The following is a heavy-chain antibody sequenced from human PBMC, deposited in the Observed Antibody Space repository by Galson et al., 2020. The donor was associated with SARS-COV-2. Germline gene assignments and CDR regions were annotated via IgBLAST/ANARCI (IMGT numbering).Heavy chain of an antibody. CDR1: GFTFSSYW. CDR2: IKQAGSEK. D-gene: IGHD1-1*01. CDR3: ARDRYNWNSGWFDP. Sequence: GGSLRLSCAASGFTFSSYWMSWVRQAPGKGLEWVANIKQAGSEKYYMDSVKGRFTISRDNAKNSLYLQMNSLRAEDTAVYYCARDRYNWNSGWFDPWGQGTLVTVSS. J-gene: IGHJ5*02. V-gene: IGHV3-7*01.